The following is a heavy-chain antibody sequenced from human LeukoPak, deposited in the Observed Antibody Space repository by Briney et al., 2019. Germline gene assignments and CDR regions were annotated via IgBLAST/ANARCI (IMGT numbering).Heavy chain of an antibody. D-gene: IGHD1-7*01. CDR1: GYAFTRYG. CDR2: ISASNGNT. J-gene: IGHJ4*02. CDR3: ARDHSNWNYAPDF. Sequence: ASVRVSCKASGYAFTRYGISWVRQAPGQGLQWLGWISASNGNTNYAQKFRDRVTMSTDTSTGTAYLDVRSLTSDDTAVYYCARDHSNWNYAPDFWGQGTLVIVSS. V-gene: IGHV1-18*01.